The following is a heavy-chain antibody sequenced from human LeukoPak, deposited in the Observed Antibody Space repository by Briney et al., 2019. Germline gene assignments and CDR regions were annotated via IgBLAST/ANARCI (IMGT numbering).Heavy chain of an antibody. CDR3: AELGITMIGGV. D-gene: IGHD3-10*02. CDR2: IRHDGSYK. CDR1: GFTFTSYG. V-gene: IGHV3-30*02. Sequence: GGSLRLSCVVSGFTFTSYGVHWVRQAPGKGLEWVAFIRHDGSYKDYADSVKGRFTISRDNAKNSLYLQMNSLRAEDTAVYYCAELGITMIGGVWGKGTTVTISS. J-gene: IGHJ6*04.